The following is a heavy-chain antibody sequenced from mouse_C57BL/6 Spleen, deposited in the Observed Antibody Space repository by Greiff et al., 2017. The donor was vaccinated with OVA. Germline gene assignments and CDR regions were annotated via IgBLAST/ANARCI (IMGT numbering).Heavy chain of an antibody. CDR3: TTRGITTVVATDWYFDV. J-gene: IGHJ1*03. V-gene: IGHV14-4*01. Sequence: VQLQQSGAELVRPGASVKLSCTASGFNIKDDYMHWVKQRPEQGLEWIGWIDPENGDTEYASKFQGKATITADTSSNTAYLQLSSLTSEDTAVYYWTTRGITTVVATDWYFDVWGTGTTVTVSS. CDR2: IDPENGDT. D-gene: IGHD1-1*01. CDR1: GFNIKDDY.